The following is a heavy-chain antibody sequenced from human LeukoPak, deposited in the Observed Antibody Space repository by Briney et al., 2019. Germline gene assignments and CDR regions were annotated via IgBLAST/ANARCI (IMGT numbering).Heavy chain of an antibody. J-gene: IGHJ4*02. CDR1: GFTFSSYA. V-gene: IGHV3-23*01. CDR3: AKGNGYSYGRYYFDY. D-gene: IGHD5-18*01. CDR2: ITASGANT. Sequence: PGRSLRLSCAASGFTFSSYAMGWVRQAPGKGLEWVSAITASGANTYYADSVKGRFTISRDNSKNTLYLQVHSLRAEDTAVYYCAKGNGYSYGRYYFDYWGQGTLVTVSS.